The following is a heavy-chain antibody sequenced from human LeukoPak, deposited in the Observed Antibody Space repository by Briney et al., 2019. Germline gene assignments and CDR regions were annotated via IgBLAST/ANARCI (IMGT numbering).Heavy chain of an antibody. Sequence: PSETLSLTCAVYGGSFSGYYWSWIRQPPGKGLEWIGEINHSGSTNYNPSLKSRVAISVDTSKNQFSLKLSTVTAADTAVYYCAGNDYGDYWGQGTLVTVSS. J-gene: IGHJ4*02. CDR2: INHSGST. CDR3: AGNDYGDY. V-gene: IGHV4-34*01. CDR1: GGSFSGYY.